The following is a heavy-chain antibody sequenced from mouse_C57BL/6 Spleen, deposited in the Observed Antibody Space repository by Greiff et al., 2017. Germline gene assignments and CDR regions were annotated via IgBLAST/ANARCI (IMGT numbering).Heavy chain of an antibody. D-gene: IGHD2-5*01. V-gene: IGHV1-22*01. Sequence: VQLQQSGPELVKPGASVKMSCKASGYTFTDYNMHWVKQSHGKSLEWIGYINPNNGGTSYNQKFKGKATLTVNKSSSTAYMELRSLTSEDSAVYYCARRGAYSNSFAYWGQGTLVTVSA. CDR3: ARRGAYSNSFAY. J-gene: IGHJ3*01. CDR2: INPNNGGT. CDR1: GYTFTDYN.